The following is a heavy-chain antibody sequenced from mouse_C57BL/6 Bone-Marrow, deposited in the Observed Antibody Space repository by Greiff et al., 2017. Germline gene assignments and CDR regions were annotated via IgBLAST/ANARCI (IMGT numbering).Heavy chain of an antibody. V-gene: IGHV1-69*01. D-gene: IGHD2-3*01. CDR2: IDPSDSYT. Sequence: QVQLKQPGAELVMPGASVKLSCKASGYTFTSYWMHWVKQRPGQGLEWIGEIDPSDSYTNYNQKFKGKSTLTVDKSSSTAYMQLSSLTSEDSAVYYCASGDDGYGGCAYWGQGTLVTVSA. CDR3: ASGDDGYGGCAY. CDR1: GYTFTSYW. J-gene: IGHJ3*01.